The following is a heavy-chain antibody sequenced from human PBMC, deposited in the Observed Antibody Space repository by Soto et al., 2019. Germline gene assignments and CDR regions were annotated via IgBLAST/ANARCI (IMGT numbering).Heavy chain of an antibody. CDR3: ARDVVGDAFFDT. CDR1: GFTFSDYG. V-gene: IGHV3-23*01. J-gene: IGHJ4*02. D-gene: IGHD2-15*01. CDR2: ISGGAENT. Sequence: EVQLLESGGGLVRPGGSLRLSCIASGFTFSDYGMSWVRQAPGKGLEWVSTISGGAENTHYADSVNGRFTISRDNSKNIQYLQMSGLRAEDTALYYCARDVVGDAFFDTWGQGALVTVSS.